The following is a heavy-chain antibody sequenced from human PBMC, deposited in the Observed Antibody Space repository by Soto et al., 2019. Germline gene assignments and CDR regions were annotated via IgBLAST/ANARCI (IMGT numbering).Heavy chain of an antibody. CDR2: INSDGSSA. J-gene: IGHJ6*02. D-gene: IGHD2-2*01. CDR3: AGEDIVVVPAATAIAAAGTHYYYYYGMDV. CDR1: GFTFSSYW. V-gene: IGHV3-74*01. Sequence: GSLRLSCAASGFTFSSYWMHWVRQAPGKGLVWVSRINSDGSSASYADSVKGRFTISRDNAKNTLYLQMNSLRAEDTAVYYCAGEDIVVVPAATAIAAAGTHYYYYYGMDVWGQGTTVTVSS.